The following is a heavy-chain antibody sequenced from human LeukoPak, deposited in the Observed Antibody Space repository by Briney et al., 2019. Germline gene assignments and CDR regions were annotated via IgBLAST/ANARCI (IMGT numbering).Heavy chain of an antibody. J-gene: IGHJ4*02. CDR1: GYPFSNYW. D-gene: IGHD6-19*01. V-gene: IGHV5-51*01. CDR3: ARHEGGGWYIDY. CDR2: IYPDESNI. Sequence: GESLKISCMSSGYPFSNYWIGWVRQMPGKGLEWMGIIYPDESNIRYSPSFQGQVTISADKSISTAYLQWSSLKASDTAIYYCARHEGGGWYIDYWGQGTLVTVSS.